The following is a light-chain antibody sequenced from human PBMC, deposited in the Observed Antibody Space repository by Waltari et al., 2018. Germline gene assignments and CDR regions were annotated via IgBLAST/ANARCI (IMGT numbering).Light chain of an antibody. CDR3: QQYNNWLYT. Sequence: EIVITQSPATLSVSPGARATLSCRASQSVSSNLAWYQQKPGQAPRLLIYGASTRATGIPARFSGSGSGTEFTLTISSLQSEDFAVYYCQQYNNWLYTFGQGTKLEIK. V-gene: IGKV3-15*01. CDR1: QSVSSN. CDR2: GAS. J-gene: IGKJ2*01.